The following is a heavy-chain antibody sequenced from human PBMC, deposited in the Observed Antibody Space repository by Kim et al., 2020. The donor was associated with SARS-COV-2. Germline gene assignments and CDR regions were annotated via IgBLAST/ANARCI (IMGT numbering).Heavy chain of an antibody. V-gene: IGHV3-11*06. CDR2: ISSSSSYT. J-gene: IGHJ1*01. CDR3: ARDGYSSGWYDRYFQH. CDR1: GFTFSDYY. Sequence: GGSLRLSCAASGFTFSDYYMSWIRQAPGKGLEWVSYISSSSSYTNYADSVKGRFTISRDNAKNSLYLQMNSLRAEDTAVYYCARDGYSSGWYDRYFQHWGQGTLVTVSS. D-gene: IGHD6-19*01.